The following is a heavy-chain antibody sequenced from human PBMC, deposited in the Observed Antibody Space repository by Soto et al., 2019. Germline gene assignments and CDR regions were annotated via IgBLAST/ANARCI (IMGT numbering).Heavy chain of an antibody. CDR3: AREVVTAHDAFDI. CDR1: GGSVSSGSYY. Sequence: SETLSLTCTVSGGSVSSGSYYWSWTRQPPGKGLEWIGYIYYSGSTNYNPSLKSRVTISVDTSKNQFSLKLSSVTAADTAVYYCAREVVTAHDAFDIWGQGTMVTVSS. J-gene: IGHJ3*02. D-gene: IGHD2-21*02. CDR2: IYYSGST. V-gene: IGHV4-61*01.